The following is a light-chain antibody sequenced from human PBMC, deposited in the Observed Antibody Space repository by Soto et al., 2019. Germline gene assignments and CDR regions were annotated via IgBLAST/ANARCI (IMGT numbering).Light chain of an antibody. CDR2: EVS. CDR1: SSDIGVYNY. Sequence: QPVLTQPASVSGSPGQSITISCTGTSSDIGVYNYVSWYQQHPGKGPKLLIYEVSNRPSGVSNRFSGSKSGNTASLTISGLQSEDEADYYCSSYTTSATLVFGGGTKVTVL. V-gene: IGLV2-14*01. J-gene: IGLJ3*02. CDR3: SSYTTSATLV.